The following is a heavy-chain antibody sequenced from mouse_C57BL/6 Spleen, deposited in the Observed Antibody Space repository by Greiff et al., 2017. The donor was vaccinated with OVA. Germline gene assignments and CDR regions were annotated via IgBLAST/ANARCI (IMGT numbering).Heavy chain of an antibody. CDR3: ARKDSSAAMDY. Sequence: EVQLQQSGPVLVKPGASVKMSCKASGYTFTDYYMNWVKQSHGKSLEWIGVINPYNGGTSYNQKFKGKATLTVDKSSSTAYMELNSLTSEDSAVYYCARKDSSAAMDYWGQGTSVTVSS. CDR1: GYTFTDYY. V-gene: IGHV1-19*01. CDR2: INPYNGGT. D-gene: IGHD3-2*02. J-gene: IGHJ4*01.